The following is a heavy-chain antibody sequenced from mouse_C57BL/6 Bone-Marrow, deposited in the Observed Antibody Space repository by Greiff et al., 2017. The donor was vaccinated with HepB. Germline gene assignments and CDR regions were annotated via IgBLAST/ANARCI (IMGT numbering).Heavy chain of an antibody. CDR3: ASFNWLGFAY. V-gene: IGHV2-6*01. CDR1: GFSLTSYG. D-gene: IGHD4-1*01. CDR2: IWGVGST. J-gene: IGHJ3*01. Sequence: VQLQQSGPGLVAPSQSLSITCTVSGFSLTSYGVDWVRQSPGKGLEWLGVIWGVGSTNYNSALKSRLSISKDNSKSQVFLKMNSLQTDDTAMYYCASFNWLGFAYWGQGTLVTVSA.